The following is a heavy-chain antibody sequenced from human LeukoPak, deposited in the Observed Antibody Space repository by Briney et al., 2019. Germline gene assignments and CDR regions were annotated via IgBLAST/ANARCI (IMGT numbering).Heavy chain of an antibody. D-gene: IGHD3-10*01. V-gene: IGHV4-61*01. CDR1: GGSVSSGSYY. J-gene: IGHJ4*02. Sequence: SETLSLTCTVSGGSVSSGSYYWSWIRQPPGKGLEWIGEINHSGSTNYNPSLKSRVTISVDTSKNQFSLKLSSVTAADTAVYYCAGNPGSRGYWGQGTLVTVSS. CDR2: INHSGST. CDR3: AGNPGSRGY.